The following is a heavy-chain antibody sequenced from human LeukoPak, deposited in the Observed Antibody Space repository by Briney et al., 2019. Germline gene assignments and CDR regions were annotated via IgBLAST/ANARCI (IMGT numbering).Heavy chain of an antibody. CDR1: GFTFSSYN. V-gene: IGHV3-30*02. D-gene: IGHD3-3*01. CDR2: IRYDGSNK. CDR3: AKMLEMYYYYMDV. Sequence: GGSLRLSCAASGFTFSSYNMNWVRQAPGKGLEWVAFIRYDGSNKYYADSVKGRFTISRDNSKNTLYLQMNSLRAEDTAVYYCAKMLEMYYYYMDVWGKGTTVTISS. J-gene: IGHJ6*03.